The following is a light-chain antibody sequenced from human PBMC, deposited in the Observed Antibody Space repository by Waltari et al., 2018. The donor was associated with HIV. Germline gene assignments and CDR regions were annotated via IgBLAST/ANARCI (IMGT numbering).Light chain of an antibody. Sequence: QSALTQPASVSGSRGQSITIPCTGTNSALGSYDLFSWYQQHPGDAPKLIIYEVSYRPSGVSDRFSGSKSINAASLTISGLQADDEADYYCCSYTSAATWVFGGGTKVTVL. V-gene: IGLV2-14*01. CDR2: EVS. CDR1: NSALGSYDL. CDR3: CSYTSAATWV. J-gene: IGLJ3*02.